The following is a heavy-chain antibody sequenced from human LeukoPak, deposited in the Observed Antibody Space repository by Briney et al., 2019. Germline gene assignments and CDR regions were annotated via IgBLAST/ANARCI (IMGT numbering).Heavy chain of an antibody. J-gene: IGHJ4*02. CDR3: ARDPVAGTPPFDY. D-gene: IGHD6-19*01. Sequence: ASVKVSCKASGSTFTSYYMHRVRQAPGQGLEWMGIINPSGGSTSYAQKFQGRVTMNRDTSTSTVYMELSSLRSEDTAVYYCARDPVAGTPPFDYWGQGTLVTVSS. CDR2: INPSGGST. V-gene: IGHV1-46*01. CDR1: GSTFTSYY.